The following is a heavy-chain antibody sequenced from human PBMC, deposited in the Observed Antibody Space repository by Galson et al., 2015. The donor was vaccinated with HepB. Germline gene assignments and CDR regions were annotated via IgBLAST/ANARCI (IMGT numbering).Heavy chain of an antibody. CDR2: TSNDGSKN. CDR1: GFIFGNYE. CDR3: AKAGSPYDYSYGMDV. D-gene: IGHD3-16*01. Sequence: SLRLSCAASGFIFGNYEIHWVRQAPGKGLEWVAVTSNDGSKNFYADSVKGRFTISRDSPRNTLFLQMNNLRAEDAAVYYCAKAGSPYDYSYGMDVWGQGTTVTVSS. J-gene: IGHJ6*02. V-gene: IGHV3-30*18.